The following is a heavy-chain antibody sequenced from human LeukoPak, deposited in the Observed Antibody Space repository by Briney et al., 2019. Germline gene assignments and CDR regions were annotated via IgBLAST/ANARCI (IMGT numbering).Heavy chain of an antibody. CDR1: GFTFSTYV. Sequence: GGSLRLSCSVSGFTFSTYVRHWVRQAPGKGLEYVSAISSNGANTYYADSVKVRFTISRDNSKNTLYLQMSSLRADDTAVYYCVRGTGYWGQGTLVTVSS. J-gene: IGHJ4*02. CDR2: ISSNGANT. CDR3: VRGTGY. V-gene: IGHV3-64D*06.